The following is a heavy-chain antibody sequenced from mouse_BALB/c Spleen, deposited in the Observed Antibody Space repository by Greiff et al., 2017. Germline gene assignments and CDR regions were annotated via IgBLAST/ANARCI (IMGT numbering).Heavy chain of an antibody. D-gene: IGHD2-14*01. CDR1: GYSITSGYY. CDR3: ANRYDYAMDY. V-gene: IGHV3-6*02. CDR2: ISYDGSN. Sequence: VQLQQSGPGLVKPSQSLSLTCSVTGYSITSGYYWNWIRQFPGNKLEWMGYISYDGSNNYNPSLKNRISITRDTSKNQFFLKLNSVTTEDTATYYCANRYDYAMDYWGQGTSVTVSS. J-gene: IGHJ4*01.